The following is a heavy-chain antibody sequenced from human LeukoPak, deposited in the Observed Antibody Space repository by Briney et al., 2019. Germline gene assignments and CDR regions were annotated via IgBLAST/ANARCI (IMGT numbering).Heavy chain of an antibody. V-gene: IGHV1-18*01. J-gene: IGHJ6*02. Sequence: ASVKVSCKTSGYTFTNYGISWVRQAPGQGLEWMGWISTYNGNTNYAQKLQGRVTMTTDTSTRTACMELRSLRSDDTAVYYCATYSYAHGMDVWGQGTTVTVSS. D-gene: IGHD5-18*01. CDR3: ATYSYAHGMDV. CDR2: ISTYNGNT. CDR1: GYTFTNYG.